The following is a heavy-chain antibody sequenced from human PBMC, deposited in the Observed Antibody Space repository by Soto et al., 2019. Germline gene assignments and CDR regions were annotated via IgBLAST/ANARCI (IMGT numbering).Heavy chain of an antibody. CDR1: GDTVSSNSVA. CDR2: TYYRSKWYN. D-gene: IGHD1-26*01. J-gene: IGHJ4*02. V-gene: IGHV6-1*01. Sequence: PSQTLSLTCVGSGDTVSSNSVAWNWVRQSPSRGLEWLGRTYYRSKWYNEYAVSVKSRIIINPDTSKNQFSLQLNSVTPEDTAVYYCARSGNEGAVDYWGQGTLVTVSS. CDR3: ARSGNEGAVDY.